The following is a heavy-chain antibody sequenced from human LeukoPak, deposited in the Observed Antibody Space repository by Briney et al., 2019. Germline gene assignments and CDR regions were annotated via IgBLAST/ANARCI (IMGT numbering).Heavy chain of an antibody. CDR2: IYYSGST. V-gene: IGHV4-39*01. Sequence: SETLSLICTVSGGSISSSSYSWDWIRQPPGKGLEWIGSIYYSGSTYYNPSLKSRVTISVDTSKNQFSLKLSSVTAADTAVYYCARRRYYYESSGYNFDYWGQGTLVTVSS. D-gene: IGHD3-22*01. CDR3: ARRRYYYESSGYNFDY. J-gene: IGHJ4*02. CDR1: GGSISSSSYS.